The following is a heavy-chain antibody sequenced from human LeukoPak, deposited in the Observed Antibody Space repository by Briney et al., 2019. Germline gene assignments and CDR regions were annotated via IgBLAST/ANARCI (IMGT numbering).Heavy chain of an antibody. D-gene: IGHD3-3*01. V-gene: IGHV1-2*02. CDR3: ARLRKNWFDP. Sequence: ASLKLSCKASGYTFTGYYMHWVRQAPGQGLEWMGWINPNSGGTNYAQKFQGRFTMTRDTSNSTAYMELNTLRYDDAAVYCGARLRKNWFDPWGQGTLVTVSS. CDR1: GYTFTGYY. J-gene: IGHJ5*02. CDR2: INPNSGGT.